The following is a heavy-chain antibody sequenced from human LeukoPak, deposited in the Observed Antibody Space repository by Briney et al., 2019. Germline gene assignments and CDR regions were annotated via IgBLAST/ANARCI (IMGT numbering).Heavy chain of an antibody. CDR2: ISSRSTYI. CDR1: GFTFSSYS. V-gene: IGHV3-21*01. J-gene: IGHJ4*02. CDR3: ARDWYYDSSGYSPFDY. D-gene: IGHD3-22*01. Sequence: GGSLRLSCVASGFTFSSYSMNWVRQAPGKGLEWVSSISSRSTYIYYADSVKGRFTISRDTAKNSLYLQMNSLRAEDTAVYYCARDWYYDSSGYSPFDYWGQGTLVTVSS.